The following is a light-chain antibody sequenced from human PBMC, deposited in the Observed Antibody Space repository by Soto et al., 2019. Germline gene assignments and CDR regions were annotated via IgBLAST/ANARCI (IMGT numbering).Light chain of an antibody. CDR3: QQYNNWPRT. Sequence: EIVMTQSPATLSVSPGERATLSCRASQSVSSNLAWYQQKPDQAPRLLIYGASTRATGIPARFSGSGSGTEFTLTISSLQSEDFAVYYCQQYNNWPRTFGRGTKVDIK. J-gene: IGKJ1*01. V-gene: IGKV3-15*01. CDR1: QSVSSN. CDR2: GAS.